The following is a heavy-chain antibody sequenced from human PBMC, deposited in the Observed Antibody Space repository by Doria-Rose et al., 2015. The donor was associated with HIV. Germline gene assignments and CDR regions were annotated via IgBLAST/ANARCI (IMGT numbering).Heavy chain of an antibody. V-gene: IGHV3-21*01. CDR1: GFTFSSHR. D-gene: IGHD3-10*01. CDR2: ISSTSAYI. J-gene: IGHJ4*02. CDR3: ATGVTLDY. Sequence: VQLVESGGGLVRPGGSLRLSCATSGFTFSSHRINWVRQASGKGLEWVSSISSTSAYINYADSVRGRFTISRDNARNSLYLQMDSLRAEDTAIYYCATGVTLDYWGQGTLVTVSS.